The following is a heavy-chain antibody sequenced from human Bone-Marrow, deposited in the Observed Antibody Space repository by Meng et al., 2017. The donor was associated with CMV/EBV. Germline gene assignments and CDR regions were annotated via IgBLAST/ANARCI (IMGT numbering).Heavy chain of an antibody. Sequence: SLKIYCAASGFTFDDYAMHWVRQAPGKGLEWVSSISWNSGSIGYADSVKGRFIISRDNAKNSLYLQMNSLRAEDTPLYYCAKGDASGSYYNVGYYGMDVWGQGTTVTVSS. CDR3: AKGDASGSYYNVGYYGMDV. CDR1: GFTFDDYA. V-gene: IGHV3-9*01. D-gene: IGHD3-10*01. J-gene: IGHJ6*02. CDR2: ISWNSGSI.